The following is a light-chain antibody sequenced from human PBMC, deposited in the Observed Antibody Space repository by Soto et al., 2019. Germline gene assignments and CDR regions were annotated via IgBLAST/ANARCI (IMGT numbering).Light chain of an antibody. CDR2: GAS. CDR3: QQYNTWPRT. J-gene: IGKJ5*01. V-gene: IGKV3-20*01. CDR1: QSVSSSH. Sequence: EIVLTQSPGTRSCSPGERATLAFSASQSVSSSHLSWYQQKPGQAPRLLIYGASTRATGIPARFGGSGSETAFTLTNSRLEPKDFAVYYCQQYNTWPRTFGQGTRPEIK.